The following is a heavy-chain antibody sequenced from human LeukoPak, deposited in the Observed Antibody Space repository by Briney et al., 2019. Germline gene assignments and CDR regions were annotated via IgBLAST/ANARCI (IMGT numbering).Heavy chain of an antibody. CDR2: ISGSGAIT. D-gene: IGHD1-1*01. V-gene: IGHV3-23*01. CDR3: ARDPISTTYY. CDR1: GFTFSSYS. Sequence: GGSLRLSCAASGFTFSSYSMNWVRQAPGRGLEWVSAISGSGAITYYADSVKGRFTISRDNSKHTVFLQMNSLRAEDTAVYYCARDPISTTYYWGQGTLVTVSS. J-gene: IGHJ4*02.